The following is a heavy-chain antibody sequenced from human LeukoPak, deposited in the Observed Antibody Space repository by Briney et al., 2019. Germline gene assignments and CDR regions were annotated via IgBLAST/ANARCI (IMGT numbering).Heavy chain of an antibody. Sequence: ASVKVSCTVSGYTLTELSMHWVRQAPGKGLEWMGGFDPEDGETIYAQKFQGRVTMTEDTSTDTAYMELSSLRSEDTAVYYCATVGVQTDYDILTGYHNWFDPWGQGTLVTVSS. J-gene: IGHJ5*02. CDR2: FDPEDGET. D-gene: IGHD3-9*01. CDR3: ATVGVQTDYDILTGYHNWFDP. V-gene: IGHV1-24*01. CDR1: GYTLTELS.